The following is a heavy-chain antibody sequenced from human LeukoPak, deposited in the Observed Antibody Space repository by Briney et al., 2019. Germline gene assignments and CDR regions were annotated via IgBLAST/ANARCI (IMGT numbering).Heavy chain of an antibody. Sequence: ASVKVSCKASGYTFTSYYMHWVRQAPGQGLEWMGIINPSGGSTSYAQKFQGRVTMTRDTSTSTVYMGLSSLRSEDTAVYYCARDLRDYYFDYWGQGTLVTVSS. D-gene: IGHD3/OR15-3a*01. V-gene: IGHV1-46*01. J-gene: IGHJ4*02. CDR3: ARDLRDYYFDY. CDR1: GYTFTSYY. CDR2: INPSGGST.